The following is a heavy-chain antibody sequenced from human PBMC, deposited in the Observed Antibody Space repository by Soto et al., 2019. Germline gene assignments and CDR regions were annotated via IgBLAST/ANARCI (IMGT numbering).Heavy chain of an antibody. V-gene: IGHV1-8*01. CDR2: MNPNSGNT. CDR1: GYTFTSYD. CDR3: TTDPNSSGWPY. Sequence: ASVKVSCKASGYTFTSYDINWVRQATGQGLEWMGWMNPNSGNTGYAQKFQGRVTMTRNTSISTAYMELSSLKTEDTAVYYCTTDPNSSGWPYWGQGTLVTVSS. D-gene: IGHD6-19*01. J-gene: IGHJ4*02.